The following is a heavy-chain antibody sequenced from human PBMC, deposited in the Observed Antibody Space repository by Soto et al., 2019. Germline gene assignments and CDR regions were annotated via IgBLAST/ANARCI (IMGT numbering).Heavy chain of an antibody. V-gene: IGHV1-18*01. Sequence: ASVKVSCKASGYTFTSYGIGWVRQAPGQGLEWMGWISAYNGNTNYAQKLQGRVTVTTDTSTSTAYMELRSLRSDDTAVYYCARDVSGEGWITMIVVSYYYGMDVWGQGTTVTVSS. CDR1: GYTFTSYG. CDR2: ISAYNGNT. D-gene: IGHD3-22*01. CDR3: ARDVSGEGWITMIVVSYYYGMDV. J-gene: IGHJ6*02.